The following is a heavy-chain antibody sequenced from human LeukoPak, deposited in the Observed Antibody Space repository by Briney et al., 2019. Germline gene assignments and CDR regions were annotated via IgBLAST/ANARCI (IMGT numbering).Heavy chain of an antibody. V-gene: IGHV1-2*02. CDR1: GYTFTGYY. J-gene: IGHJ6*03. CDR2: INPNSGGT. CDR3: ARGGIIEGYYYYMDV. Sequence: GASVKVSCKASGYTFTGYYMHWVRQAPGQGLEWMGWINPNSGGTNYAQKFQGRVTMTRDTSISTAYMELSRLRSDDTAVYYCARGGIIEGYYYYMDVWGKGTTVTISS. D-gene: IGHD1-26*01.